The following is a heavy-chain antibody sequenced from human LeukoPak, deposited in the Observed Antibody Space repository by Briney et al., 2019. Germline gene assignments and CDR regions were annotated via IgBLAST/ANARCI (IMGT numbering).Heavy chain of an antibody. CDR1: GGSISSGSYY. D-gene: IGHD3-22*01. CDR3: ASDTMTPYAFDI. Sequence: SETLSLTCTVSGGSISSGSYYWSWIRQPAGKGLEWIGRIYTSGSTNNNPSLKSRVTISVDTSKNQFSLKLSSVTAADTAVYYCASDTMTPYAFDIWGQGTMVTVSS. J-gene: IGHJ3*02. CDR2: IYTSGST. V-gene: IGHV4-61*02.